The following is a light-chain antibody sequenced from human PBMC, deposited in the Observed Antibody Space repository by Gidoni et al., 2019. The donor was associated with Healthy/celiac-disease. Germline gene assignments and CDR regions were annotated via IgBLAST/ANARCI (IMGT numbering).Light chain of an antibody. J-gene: IGKJ4*01. V-gene: IGKV1-39*01. Sequence: IQLTQSPSSLSASVGDRASITCRASQSISSYLNWYQQKPGKAPKLLIYAASSLQSGVPSRFSGSGSGTDFTLTISSLQPEDFATYYCQQSYSTPQTFGGGTKVEIK. CDR3: QQSYSTPQT. CDR2: AAS. CDR1: QSISSY.